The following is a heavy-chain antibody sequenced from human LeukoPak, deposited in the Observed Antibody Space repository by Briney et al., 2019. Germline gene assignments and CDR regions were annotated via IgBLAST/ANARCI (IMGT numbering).Heavy chain of an antibody. CDR3: AGRHCSGGGCYFAGADPFDY. V-gene: IGHV3-53*01. CDR2: IYSGGNI. CDR1: GFTVSSTY. J-gene: IGHJ4*02. Sequence: GGSQSLSCAASGFTVSSTYMSWVRQAPGKGLEWVSVIYSGGNIYYIESVKGRFTISRDTSKNTLYLQMNSLRAEDTAVYFCAGRHCSGGGCYFAGADPFDYWGQGTLVTVSS. D-gene: IGHD2-15*01.